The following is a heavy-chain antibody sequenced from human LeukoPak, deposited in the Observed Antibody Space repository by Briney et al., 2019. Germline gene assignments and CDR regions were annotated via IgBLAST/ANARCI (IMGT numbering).Heavy chain of an antibody. CDR1: GGSVSSGIYY. CDR3: ARGGHDILTGYYFFDY. V-gene: IGHV4-61*01. CDR2: IYYSGST. D-gene: IGHD3-9*01. J-gene: IGHJ4*02. Sequence: SETLSLTCTVSGGSVSSGIYYWSWIRQPPGKGLEWIGYIYYSGSTNYNPSLKSRVTISVYTSKNQFSLKLSSVTAADTAVYYCARGGHDILTGYYFFDYWGQGTLVTVSS.